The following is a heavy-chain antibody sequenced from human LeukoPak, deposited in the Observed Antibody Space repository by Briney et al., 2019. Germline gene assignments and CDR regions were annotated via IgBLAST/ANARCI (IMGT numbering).Heavy chain of an antibody. CDR1: GGAISSYA. Sequence: ASVKVSCKASGGAISSYATSWVRQAPGQGLEWMGGIIPIFGTANYAQKFQGRVTITTDESTSTAYMELSSLRSEDTAVYYCARALGYCSGGSCYSGFDYWGQGTLVTVSS. V-gene: IGHV1-69*05. CDR3: ARALGYCSGGSCYSGFDY. J-gene: IGHJ4*02. CDR2: IIPIFGTA. D-gene: IGHD2-15*01.